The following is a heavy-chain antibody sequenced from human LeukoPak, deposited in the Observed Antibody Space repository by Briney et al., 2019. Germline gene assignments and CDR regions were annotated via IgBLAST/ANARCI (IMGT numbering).Heavy chain of an antibody. V-gene: IGHV4-39*07. Sequence: SETLSLTCTVSGGSISSSSYYWGWIRQPPGKGLEWIGSIYYSGSTYYNPSLKSQVTISVDTSKNQFSLKLSSVTAADTAVYYCARASPYGSGSYRYYYYYYMDVWGKGTTVTVSS. J-gene: IGHJ6*03. D-gene: IGHD3-10*01. CDR3: ARASPYGSGSYRYYYYYYMDV. CDR1: GGSISSSSYY. CDR2: IYYSGST.